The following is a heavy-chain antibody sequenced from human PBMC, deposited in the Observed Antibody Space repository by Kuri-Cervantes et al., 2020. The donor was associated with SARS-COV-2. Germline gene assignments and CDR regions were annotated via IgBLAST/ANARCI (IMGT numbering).Heavy chain of an antibody. CDR3: ARGGVATPYYAMDV. CDR1: GGTFRNYG. CDR2: IIPILGPA. V-gene: IGHV1-69*10. J-gene: IGHJ6*02. Sequence: SVKVSCKASGGTFRNYGFSWVRQAPGQRLEWMGGIIPILGPANYAPRFQGRATITADQSTNIAYVELNSLTSEDTAVYYCARGGVATPYYAMDVWGQGTAVTVSS. D-gene: IGHD2-21*01.